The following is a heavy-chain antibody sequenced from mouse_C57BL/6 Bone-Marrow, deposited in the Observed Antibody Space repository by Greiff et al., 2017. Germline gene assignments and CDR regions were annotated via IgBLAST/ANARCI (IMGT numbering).Heavy chain of an antibody. CDR2: ISSGGSYT. CDR3: ASLYYYGSSEYYFDY. CDR1: GFTFSSYG. D-gene: IGHD1-1*01. J-gene: IGHJ2*01. Sequence: EVQLQESGGDLVKPGGSLKLSCAASGFTFSSYGMSWVRQTPDKRLEWVATISSGGSYTYYPDSVKGRFTISRDNAKNTLYLQMSSLKSEDTAMYYCASLYYYGSSEYYFDYWGQGTTLTVSS. V-gene: IGHV5-6*01.